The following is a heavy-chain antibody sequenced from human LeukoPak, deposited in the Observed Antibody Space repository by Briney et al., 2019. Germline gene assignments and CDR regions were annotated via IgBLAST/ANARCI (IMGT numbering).Heavy chain of an antibody. Sequence: GGSLRLSCAASGFTFSSYWMHWFRQAPGKGLVWYSRINSDGSSTSYADSVKGRFTISRDNAKNTLYLQMNSLRAEDTAVYYCARDAWMATTPLDYWGQGTLVTVSS. CDR2: INSDGSST. V-gene: IGHV3-74*01. J-gene: IGHJ4*02. CDR1: GFTFSSYW. D-gene: IGHD5-24*01. CDR3: ARDAWMATTPLDY.